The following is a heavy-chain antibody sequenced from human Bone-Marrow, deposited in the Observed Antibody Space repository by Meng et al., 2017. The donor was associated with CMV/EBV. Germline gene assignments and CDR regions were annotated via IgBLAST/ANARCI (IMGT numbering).Heavy chain of an antibody. D-gene: IGHD2-2*01. CDR1: GCTFDDYA. J-gene: IGHJ4*02. Sequence: LSLTCAASGCTFDDYAMHWVRQAPGKGLEWVSGISWNSGSIGYADSVKGRFTIARDNAKNSLYLQMNSLRAEDTALYYCAKDRYQLPKANFEYWGQGTLVTVSS. CDR2: ISWNSGSI. V-gene: IGHV3-9*01. CDR3: AKDRYQLPKANFEY.